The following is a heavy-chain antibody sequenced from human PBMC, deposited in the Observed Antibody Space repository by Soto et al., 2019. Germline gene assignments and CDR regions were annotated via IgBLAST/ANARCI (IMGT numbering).Heavy chain of an antibody. CDR2: ISYDGSNK. D-gene: IGHD6-13*01. V-gene: IGHV3-30*03. J-gene: IGHJ4*02. CDR3: ARRSSSWYFDY. Sequence: GGSLRLSCAASGFTFSSYGMHWVRQAPGKGLEWVAVISYDGSNKYYADSVKGRFTISRDNSKNTLYLQMNSLRAEDTAVYYCARRSSSWYFDYWGQGTLVTAPQ. CDR1: GFTFSSYG.